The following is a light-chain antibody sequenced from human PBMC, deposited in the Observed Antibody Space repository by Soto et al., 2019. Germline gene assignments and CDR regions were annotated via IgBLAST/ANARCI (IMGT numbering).Light chain of an antibody. V-gene: IGKV3-20*01. CDR1: QSVSSSY. Sequence: EIVLTQSPGTLSLSPGERATLSCRASQSVSSSYLVWYQQKPGQAPRLLIYDTSSRATGIPDRFSGSGSGTEFTLTISRLEPEDFAVYYCQQYAGSPWTFGQGTKVEIK. J-gene: IGKJ1*01. CDR3: QQYAGSPWT. CDR2: DTS.